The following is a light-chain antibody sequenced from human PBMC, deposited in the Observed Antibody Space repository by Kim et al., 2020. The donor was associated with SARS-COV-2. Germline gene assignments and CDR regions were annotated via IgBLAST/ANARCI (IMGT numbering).Light chain of an antibody. CDR2: DVS. Sequence: QSALTQPASVSGSPGQSITISCTGTSSDVGGYNYVSWYQQHPGKAPKLMIYDVSNRLSGVSNRFSGSKSGNTASLTISGLQTEDEADYYCSSYTTSTYGIFGGGTQLTVL. V-gene: IGLV2-14*03. J-gene: IGLJ2*01. CDR3: SSYTTSTYGI. CDR1: SSDVGGYNY.